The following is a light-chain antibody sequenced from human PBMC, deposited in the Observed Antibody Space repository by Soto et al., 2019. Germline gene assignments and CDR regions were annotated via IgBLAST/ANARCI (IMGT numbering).Light chain of an antibody. CDR2: EGT. CDR1: SSNIGGYNV. Sequence: QSALTQPASVSGSPEQSITISCTGTSSNIGGYNVVSWYQQHPGKAPKVLIYEGTERPSGVSNRFSGSQSGTTASLTISGLQAEDEADYYCCSYVGATTYVFGSGTKVTVL. V-gene: IGLV2-23*01. J-gene: IGLJ1*01. CDR3: CSYVGATTYV.